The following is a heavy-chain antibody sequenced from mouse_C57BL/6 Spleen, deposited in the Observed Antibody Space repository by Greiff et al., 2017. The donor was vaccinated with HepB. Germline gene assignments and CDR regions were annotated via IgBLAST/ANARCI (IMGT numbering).Heavy chain of an antibody. J-gene: IGHJ2*01. CDR2: IDPSDSYT. Sequence: VQLQQPGAELVKPGASVKLSCKASGYTFTSYWMQWVKQRPGQGLEWIGEIDPSDSYTNYNRKFKGKATLTVDTSSSTAYMQLSSLTSEDSAVYYCARSFYSPYFDYWGQGTTLTVSS. CDR1: GYTFTSYW. D-gene: IGHD2-12*01. CDR3: ARSFYSPYFDY. V-gene: IGHV1-50*01.